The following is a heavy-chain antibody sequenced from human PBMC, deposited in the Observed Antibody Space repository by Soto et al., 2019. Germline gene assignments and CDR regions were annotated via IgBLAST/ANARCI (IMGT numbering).Heavy chain of an antibody. D-gene: IGHD2-15*01. CDR3: AIRVQDGGTSTWRLES. Sequence: GHSLKISCKASGYSFSDYWIGWVRQMPGRGLEWMGIIYPGDSDTRYSASFQGQVTISADKSISTTFLQWSSLKASDTAMYYCAIRVQDGGTSTWRLESWAEGTLVTVS. CDR1: GYSFSDYW. V-gene: IGHV5-51*01. J-gene: IGHJ4*02. CDR2: IYPGDSDT.